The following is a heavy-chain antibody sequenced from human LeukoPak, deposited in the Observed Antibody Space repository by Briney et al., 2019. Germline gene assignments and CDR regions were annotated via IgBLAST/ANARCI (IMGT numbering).Heavy chain of an antibody. V-gene: IGHV4-30-2*01. CDR3: AKGAYGDYLGAHDPFDI. J-gene: IGHJ3*02. CDR1: GGSISSGGYS. Sequence: SETLSLTCAVSGGSISSGGYSWSWIRQPPGKGLEWIGYIYHSGSTYYNPSLKSRVTISVDRSKNQFSLKLSSVTAADTAVYSGAKGAYGDYLGAHDPFDIWGQGTMVPVSS. CDR2: IYHSGST. D-gene: IGHD4-17*01.